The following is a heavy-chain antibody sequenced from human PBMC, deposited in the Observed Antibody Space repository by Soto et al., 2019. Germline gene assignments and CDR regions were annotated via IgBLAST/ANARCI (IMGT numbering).Heavy chain of an antibody. J-gene: IGHJ6*02. CDR1: GFTFNTYS. CDR2: ISSSSTTK. CDR3: ARRVGSLPGTMDYYYGMDV. V-gene: IGHV3-48*02. D-gene: IGHD1-7*01. Sequence: EVQLVESGGGLVQPGGSLRLSCAASGFTFNTYSMSWVRQAPGKGLEWVSYISSSSTTKYYADSVKGRFAISRDNAKNSLFLQMNSLRDEDTAVYYCARRVGSLPGTMDYYYGMDVWGQGTTVTVSS.